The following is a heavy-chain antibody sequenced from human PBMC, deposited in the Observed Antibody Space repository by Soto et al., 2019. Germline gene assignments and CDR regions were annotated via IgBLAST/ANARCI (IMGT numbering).Heavy chain of an antibody. J-gene: IGHJ4*02. Sequence: SETLSLTCLVSGGSMSSPNWWTWVRQAPVKGLEWIAEIHHSGATNYSPSLKSRAVISIDESNNQFSLQLTSVTAADTAVYYCATGSPYYYGSGGMWDSWGRGALVTVSS. CDR3: ATGSPYYYGSGGMWDS. CDR1: GGSMSSPNW. CDR2: IHHSGAT. D-gene: IGHD3-10*01. V-gene: IGHV4-4*02.